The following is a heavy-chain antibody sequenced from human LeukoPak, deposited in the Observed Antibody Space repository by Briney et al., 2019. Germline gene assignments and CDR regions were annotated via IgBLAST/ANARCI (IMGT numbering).Heavy chain of an antibody. V-gene: IGHV3-30*02. D-gene: IGHD3-10*01. CDR3: AKDSFYSGSGSYRSYYGMDV. CDR1: GFTFSSYG. J-gene: IGHJ6*02. CDR2: IRYDGSNK. Sequence: GGSLRLSCAASGFTFSSYGMHWVRQAPGKGLEWVAFIRYDGSNKYYADSVKGRFTISRDNSKNTLYLQMNSLRAEDTAVYYCAKDSFYSGSGSYRSYYGMDVWGQGTTVTVSS.